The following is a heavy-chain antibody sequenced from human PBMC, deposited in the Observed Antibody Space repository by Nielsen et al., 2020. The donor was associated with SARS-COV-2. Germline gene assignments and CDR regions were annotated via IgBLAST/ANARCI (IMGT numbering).Heavy chain of an antibody. Sequence: GGSLRLSCAASGFTFSTFGMHWVRQAPGKGLVWVSRINSDGSSTSYADSVKGRFTISRDNAKNTLYLQMNSLRAEDTAVYYCASGDAALFDYWGQGTLVTVSS. CDR1: GFTFSTFG. CDR3: ASGDAALFDY. D-gene: IGHD2-15*01. J-gene: IGHJ4*02. V-gene: IGHV3-74*01. CDR2: INSDGSST.